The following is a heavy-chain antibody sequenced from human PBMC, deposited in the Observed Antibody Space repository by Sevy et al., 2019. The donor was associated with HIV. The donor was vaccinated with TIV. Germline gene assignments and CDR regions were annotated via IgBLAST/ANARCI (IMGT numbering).Heavy chain of an antibody. J-gene: IGHJ4*02. CDR1: GYTFTGYY. D-gene: IGHD4-17*01. Sequence: ASVKVSCKASGYTFTGYYMHRVRQAPGQGLEWMGWINPNSGGTNYAQKFQGRVTMTRDTSISTAYMELSRLRSDDTAVYYCASVRADYGDYGGFDYWGQGTLVTVSS. V-gene: IGHV1-2*02. CDR3: ASVRADYGDYGGFDY. CDR2: INPNSGGT.